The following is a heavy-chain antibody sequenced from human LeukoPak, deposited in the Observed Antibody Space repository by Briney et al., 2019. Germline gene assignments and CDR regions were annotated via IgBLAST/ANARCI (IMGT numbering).Heavy chain of an antibody. V-gene: IGHV4-34*01. J-gene: IGHJ4*02. D-gene: IGHD4-17*01. CDR3: ASYTVTRRSAVDY. Sequence: PSETLSLTCAVYGGSFSGYYWSWIRQPPGKGLEWIGEINHSGSTNYNPSLKSRVTISVDTSKNQFSLKLSSVTAADTAVYYCASYTVTRRSAVDYWGQGTLVTVSS. CDR2: INHSGST. CDR1: GGSFSGYY.